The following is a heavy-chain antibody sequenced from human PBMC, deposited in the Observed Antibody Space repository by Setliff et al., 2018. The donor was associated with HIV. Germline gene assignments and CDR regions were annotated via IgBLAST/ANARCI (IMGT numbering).Heavy chain of an antibody. D-gene: IGHD6-19*01. V-gene: IGHV4-34*01. CDR3: AGESALSGQSD. Sequence: SETLSLTCAVYGGSLSGYHWSWIRQSPEKGLEWIGEMYHSGTTRYNPSLESRVTLSLDKSRNQFTLKMTSVTAADTALYYCAGESALSGQSDWGQGTLVTVSS. J-gene: IGHJ4*02. CDR2: MYHSGTT. CDR1: GGSLSGYH.